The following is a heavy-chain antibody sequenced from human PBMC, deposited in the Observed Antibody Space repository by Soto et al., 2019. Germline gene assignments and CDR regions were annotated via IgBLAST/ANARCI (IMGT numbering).Heavy chain of an antibody. D-gene: IGHD2-15*01. CDR1: GYTFTSYA. CDR3: ARVRSYCSGGSCYYYYYYMDV. CDR2: INAGNGNT. Sequence: ASVKVSCKASGYTFTSYAMHWVRQAPGQRLEWMGRINAGNGNTRYSQKFQGRVTITRDTSPSTAYMELSSLRSEDTAVYYCARVRSYCSGGSCYYYYYYMDVWGKGTTVTVSS. J-gene: IGHJ6*03. V-gene: IGHV1-3*01.